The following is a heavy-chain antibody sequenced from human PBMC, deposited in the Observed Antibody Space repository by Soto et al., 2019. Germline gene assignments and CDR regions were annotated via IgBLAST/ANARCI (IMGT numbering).Heavy chain of an antibody. J-gene: IGHJ5*02. Sequence: ASVKVSCKASGYTFXSYDINWVRLATGKGLEWMGWMNPNSGNTGYAQKFQGRVTMTRNTSISTAYMELSSLRSEDTAVYYCARGSYCSGGSCYLNWFAPWGQGTLVTVSS. CDR1: GYTFXSYD. V-gene: IGHV1-8*01. CDR2: MNPNSGNT. CDR3: ARGSYCSGGSCYLNWFAP. D-gene: IGHD2-15*01.